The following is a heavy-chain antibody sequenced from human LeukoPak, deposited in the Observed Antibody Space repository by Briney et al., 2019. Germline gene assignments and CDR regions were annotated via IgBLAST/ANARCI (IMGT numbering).Heavy chain of an antibody. CDR2: ISYDGSNK. J-gene: IGHJ6*02. Sequence: GGSLRLSCAASGLTFSSYAMHWVRQAPGKGLEWVAVISYDGSNKYYADSVKGRFTISRDNSKNTLYLQMNSLRAEDTAVYYCARGYCSSTSCYGMDVWGQGTTVTVSS. V-gene: IGHV3-30-3*01. CDR3: ARGYCSSTSCYGMDV. D-gene: IGHD2-2*01. CDR1: GLTFSSYA.